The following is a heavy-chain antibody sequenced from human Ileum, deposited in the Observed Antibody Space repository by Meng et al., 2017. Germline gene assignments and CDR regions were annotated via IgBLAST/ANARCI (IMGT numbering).Heavy chain of an antibody. D-gene: IGHD2-8*01. CDR2: IAGNGGTI. CDR1: GFTFRSYW. Sequence: GESLKISCEASGFTFRSYWMNWVRQVPGKGLEWVSRIAGNGGTINYADSVKGRFTISRDNSKNTLYLQMNSLRVEDTAVYYCVRAHTNANDETFWGQGTLVTVSS. J-gene: IGHJ4*02. CDR3: VRAHTNANDETF. V-gene: IGHV3-74*01.